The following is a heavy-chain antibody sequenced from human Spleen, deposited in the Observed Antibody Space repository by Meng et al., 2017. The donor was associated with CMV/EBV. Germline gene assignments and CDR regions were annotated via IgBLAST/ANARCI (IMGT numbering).Heavy chain of an antibody. V-gene: IGHV4-34*01. Sequence: SFSGYYWSWIRQPPGKGLEWIGEINHSGSTNYNPSLTSRVTISVDTSKNQFSLKLSSVTAADTAVYYCARGRGWLQRRLGPRRWFDPWGQGTLVTVSS. CDR2: INHSGST. D-gene: IGHD5-24*01. J-gene: IGHJ5*02. CDR1: SFSGYY. CDR3: ARGRGWLQRRLGPRRWFDP.